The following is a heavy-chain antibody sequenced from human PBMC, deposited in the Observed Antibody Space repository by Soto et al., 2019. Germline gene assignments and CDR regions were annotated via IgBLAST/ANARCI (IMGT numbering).Heavy chain of an antibody. J-gene: IGHJ4*01. CDR1: GYSLRIYA. D-gene: IGHD6-13*01. CDR2: VNAGDGDT. CDR3: VRGLSSAAPY. Sequence: GASVKVSCKASGYSLRIYARHWVRQAPGQRLEWLGWVNAGDGDTEFSQKFQGRVTMARDTSANTAYMELSSLTVEDTAVYYGVRGLSSAAPYWGQGTLVTVSS. V-gene: IGHV1-3*01.